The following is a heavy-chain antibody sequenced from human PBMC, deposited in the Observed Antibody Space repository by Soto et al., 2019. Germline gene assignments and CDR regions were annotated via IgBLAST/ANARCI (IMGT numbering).Heavy chain of an antibody. CDR2: IWYDGSNK. D-gene: IGHD2-2*02. J-gene: IGHJ6*03. V-gene: IGHV3-33*01. CDR1: GFTFSSYG. Sequence: ESGGGVVPPGRSLRLSCAASGFTFSSYGMHWVRQAPGKGLEWVAVIWYDGSNKYYADSVKGRFTISRDNSKNTLYLQMNSLRAEDTAVYYCARDGGYCSSTSCYRAHYYYYMDVWGKGTTVTVSS. CDR3: ARDGGYCSSTSCYRAHYYYYMDV.